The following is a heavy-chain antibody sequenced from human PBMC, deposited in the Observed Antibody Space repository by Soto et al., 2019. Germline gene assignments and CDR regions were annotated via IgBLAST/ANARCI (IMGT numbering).Heavy chain of an antibody. CDR2: MSHNTDYR. CDR3: ARLKVTDTGISYLYYGRDV. Sequence: QVQLVESGGGLVQPGRSLTLSCSASGFTFSDYYMSWIRQAPGKGLEWISYMSHNTDYRQYSDCVRGRFSISRDNARSSLHLQMNYLSADDTAVYYCARLKVTDTGISYLYYGRDVWGQGTTVIVSS. J-gene: IGHJ6*02. V-gene: IGHV3-11*05. CDR1: GFTFSDYY. D-gene: IGHD2-21*02.